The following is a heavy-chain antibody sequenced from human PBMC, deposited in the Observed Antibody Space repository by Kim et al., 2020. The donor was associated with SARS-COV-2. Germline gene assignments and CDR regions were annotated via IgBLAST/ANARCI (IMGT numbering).Heavy chain of an antibody. Sequence: SVKVSCKASGGTFSSYAISWVRQAPGQGLEWMGGIIPIFGTANYAQKFQGRVTITADESTSTAYMELSSLRSEDTAVYYCAGGARGIYWYFDLWGRGTLVTVSS. CDR1: GGTFSSYA. CDR3: AGGARGIYWYFDL. J-gene: IGHJ2*01. CDR2: IIPIFGTA. D-gene: IGHD2-21*01. V-gene: IGHV1-69*13.